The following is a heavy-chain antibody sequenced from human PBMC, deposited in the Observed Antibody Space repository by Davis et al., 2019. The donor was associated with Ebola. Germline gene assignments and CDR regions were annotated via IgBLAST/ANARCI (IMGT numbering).Heavy chain of an antibody. CDR3: ARGWDSSSSDY. CDR2: ISAYNGNT. CDR1: GGTFSSYA. Sequence: ASVKVSCKASGGTFSSYAISWVRQAPGQGLEWMGGISAYNGNTNYAQKLQGRVTMTTDTSTSTAYTELRSLRSDDTAVYYCARGWDSSSSDYWGQGTLVTVSS. D-gene: IGHD6-6*01. J-gene: IGHJ4*02. V-gene: IGHV1-18*01.